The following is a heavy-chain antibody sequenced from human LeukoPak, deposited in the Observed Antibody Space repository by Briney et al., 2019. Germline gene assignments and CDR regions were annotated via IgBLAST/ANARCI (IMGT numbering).Heavy chain of an antibody. CDR3: ARDIHYYDSSGPGAFDI. Sequence: GGSLRLSCAASGFTFSSYWMSWVRQAPGKGLEWVANIKQDGSEKYYVDSVKGRFTISRDNAKNSLYLQMNSLRAEDTAVYYCARDIHYYDSSGPGAFDIWGQGTMVTVSS. V-gene: IGHV3-7*01. J-gene: IGHJ3*02. CDR1: GFTFSSYW. D-gene: IGHD3-22*01. CDR2: IKQDGSEK.